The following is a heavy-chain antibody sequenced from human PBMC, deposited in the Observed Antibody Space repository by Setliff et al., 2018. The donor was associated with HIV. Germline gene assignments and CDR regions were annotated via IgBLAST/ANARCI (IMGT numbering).Heavy chain of an antibody. V-gene: IGHV4-4*07. Sequence: SETLSLTCTVSGGSLNGYSWSWIRQAAGEGLEWVGRFHATGVTNYSPSLKSRVSMSIDISKNQFSLKLSSVTAADTAVYYCARLHIRFRSQDWAAVDVWGQGTTVTVSS. CDR1: GGSLNGYS. CDR3: ARLHIRFRSQDWAAVDV. CDR2: FHATGVT. J-gene: IGHJ6*02. D-gene: IGHD3-3*01.